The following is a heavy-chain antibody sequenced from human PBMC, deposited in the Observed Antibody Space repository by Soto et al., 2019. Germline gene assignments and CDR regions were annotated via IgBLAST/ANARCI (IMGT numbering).Heavy chain of an antibody. V-gene: IGHV1-18*04. CDR1: GYTFKTYG. J-gene: IGHJ5*02. Sequence: ASVKVSCKASGYTFKTYGLSGVLQSPGQWLEWLGWISAYNGNTNYAQKFQGRVTMTTDTPTSTAYMELRSLRSDDTAVYYCARDREAARPGWFDPWGQGTLVTVSS. CDR3: ARDREAARPGWFDP. D-gene: IGHD6-6*01. CDR2: ISAYNGNT.